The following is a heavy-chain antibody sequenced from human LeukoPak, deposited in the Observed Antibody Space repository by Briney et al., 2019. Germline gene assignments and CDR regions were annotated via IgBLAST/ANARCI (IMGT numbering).Heavy chain of an antibody. CDR1: GYTFTSYG. CDR2: ISAYNGNT. J-gene: IGHJ3*02. V-gene: IGHV1-18*01. Sequence: VASVTVSFKASGYTFTSYGISWVRQAPGQGLEWMGWISAYNGNTNYAQKLQGRVTMTTDTSTSTAYMELRSLRSDDTAVYYCARSYSLADAFDIWGQGTTVTVSS. CDR3: ARSYSLADAFDI. D-gene: IGHD1-26*01.